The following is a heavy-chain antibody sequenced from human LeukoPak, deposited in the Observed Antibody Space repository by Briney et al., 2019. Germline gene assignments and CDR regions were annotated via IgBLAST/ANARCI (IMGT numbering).Heavy chain of an antibody. J-gene: IGHJ4*02. V-gene: IGHV4-39*01. D-gene: IGHD2-21*01. CDR3: ARLVIPDYFDY. CDR1: GGSMSSTYY. CDR2: IYYTGST. Sequence: SGSLSLTCTVSGGSMSSTYYWGWLRQPPGGGLEWIGSIYYTGSTYFNPSLKSRFTIAVDTSKNQFSLRLTSVTAADTAVYYCARLVIPDYFDYWGQGTLVTVSS.